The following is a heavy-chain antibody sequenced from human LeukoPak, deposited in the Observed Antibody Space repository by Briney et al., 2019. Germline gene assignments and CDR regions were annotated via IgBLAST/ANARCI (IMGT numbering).Heavy chain of an antibody. D-gene: IGHD1-26*01. CDR1: GGSFSGYY. V-gene: IGHV4-34*01. CDR2: INHSGST. Sequence: SETLSLTCAVYGGSFSGYYWSWIRQPPGKGLEWIGEINHSGSTNYNPSLKSRVTISVDTSKNQFSLKLSSVTAADTAVYYGARGQTIVGATGDYWGQGTLVTVSS. J-gene: IGHJ4*02. CDR3: ARGQTIVGATGDY.